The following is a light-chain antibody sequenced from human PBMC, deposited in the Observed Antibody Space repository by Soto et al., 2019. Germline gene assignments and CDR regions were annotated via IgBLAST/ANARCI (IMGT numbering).Light chain of an antibody. CDR2: GAS. J-gene: IGKJ1*01. Sequence: EVVLTQSPGTLSLSPGERATLSCRASQSVSSTYLAWYQQKPGHAPRLLFYGASSRATGIPDRFSGSGSGTDFTLTISRLEPEDFAVYYCQQYGSSPTFGQGTKVEIK. CDR3: QQYGSSPT. CDR1: QSVSSTY. V-gene: IGKV3-20*01.